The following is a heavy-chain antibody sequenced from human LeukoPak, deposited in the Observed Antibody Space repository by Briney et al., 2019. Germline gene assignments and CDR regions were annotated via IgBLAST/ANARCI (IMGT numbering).Heavy chain of an antibody. CDR2: INHSGST. D-gene: IGHD5-18*01. V-gene: IGHV4-34*01. CDR3: ARGRFRYSYGYRDVDFDY. CDR1: GGSFSGYY. J-gene: IGHJ4*02. Sequence: KPSETPSLTCAVYGGSFSGYYWSWIRQPPGKGLEWIGGINHSGSTNYNPSLKSRVTISVDTSKNQFSLKLSSVTAADTAVYYCARGRFRYSYGYRDVDFDYWGQGTLVTVSS.